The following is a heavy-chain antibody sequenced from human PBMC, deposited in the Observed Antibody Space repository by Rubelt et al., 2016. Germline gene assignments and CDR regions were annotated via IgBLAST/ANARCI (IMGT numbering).Heavy chain of an antibody. J-gene: IGHJ4*02. V-gene: IGHV3-74*01. D-gene: IGHD3-3*01. Sequence: GGGLVQPGGSLRLSCAASGFTFSSYAMSWVRQAPGKGLEWVSRINSDGSSTSYADSVKGRFTISRDNAKNSLYLQMNSLRAEDTAVYYCARGPRAIRFLEWLLVYWGQGTLVTVSS. CDR2: INSDGSST. CDR3: ARGPRAIRFLEWLLVY. CDR1: GFTFSSYA.